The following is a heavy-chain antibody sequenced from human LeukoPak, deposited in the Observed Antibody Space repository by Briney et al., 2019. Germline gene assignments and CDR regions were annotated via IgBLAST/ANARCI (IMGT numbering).Heavy chain of an antibody. J-gene: IGHJ4*02. V-gene: IGHV1-18*01. D-gene: IGHD3-10*01. CDR1: GYTFTSYG. CDR3: ARGVFTMVRGVLSYYFDY. Sequence: ASAKVSCKASGYTFTSYGISWVRQAPGQGLEWMGWISAYNGNTNYAQKLQGRVTMTTDTSTSTAYMELRSLRSDDTAVYYCARGVFTMVRGVLSYYFDYWGQGTLVTVSS. CDR2: ISAYNGNT.